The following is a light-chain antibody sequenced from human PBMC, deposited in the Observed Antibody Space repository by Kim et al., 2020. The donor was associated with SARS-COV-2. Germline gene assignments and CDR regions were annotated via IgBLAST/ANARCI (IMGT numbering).Light chain of an antibody. CDR3: QSYDSSLSGYV. V-gene: IGLV1-40*01. J-gene: IGLJ1*01. Sequence: HRVTISCPGSSANIGAGYDVHWYQQLPGTVPKLLIYGNSNRPSGVPDRFSGSKSGTSASLAITGLQAEDEADYYCQSYDSSLSGYVFGTGTKVTVL. CDR2: GNS. CDR1: SANIGAGYD.